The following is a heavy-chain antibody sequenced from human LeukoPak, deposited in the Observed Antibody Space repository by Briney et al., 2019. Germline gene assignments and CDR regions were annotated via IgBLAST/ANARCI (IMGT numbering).Heavy chain of an antibody. D-gene: IGHD3-10*01. Sequence: ASVKVSCTASGYTFTGYYMHWVRQAPGQRVEWMGWINPNSGGTNYAQKFQGRVTMTRDTSISTAYMELSRLRSDDTAVYYCARDRWFGPRGAFDIWGQGTMVTVSS. V-gene: IGHV1-2*02. J-gene: IGHJ3*02. CDR2: INPNSGGT. CDR1: GYTFTGYY. CDR3: ARDRWFGPRGAFDI.